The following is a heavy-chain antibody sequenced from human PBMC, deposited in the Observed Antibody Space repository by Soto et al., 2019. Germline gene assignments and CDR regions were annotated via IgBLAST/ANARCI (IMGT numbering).Heavy chain of an antibody. J-gene: IGHJ6*02. D-gene: IGHD3-10*01. CDR3: AKDRLFMSVRDYYGMDL. CDR1: GVTFSSYG. CDR2: ISYDGSNK. Sequence: QVQLVESGGGVVQPGRSLRLSCAASGVTFSSYGMHWVRQAPGKWLEWVAVISYDGSNKYYADSVKRRFTIARDNYKNTLDLQMNSLRAEDTAVYYCAKDRLFMSVRDYYGMDLWGQGTTVTVSS. V-gene: IGHV3-30*18.